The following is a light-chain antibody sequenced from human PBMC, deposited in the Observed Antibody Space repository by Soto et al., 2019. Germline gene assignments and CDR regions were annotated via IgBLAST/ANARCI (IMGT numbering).Light chain of an antibody. CDR3: QQYDIPPLT. CDR1: QDISNY. V-gene: IGKV1-33*01. Sequence: DFPMTQSPSSLSASVGDRVTITCQASQDISNYLNWYQQKPGKAPKLLIYDASNLETGFPSRFSGSGSGTDFTFTISILQPEDIAPYYCQQYDIPPLTFGGGTKVEIK. J-gene: IGKJ4*01. CDR2: DAS.